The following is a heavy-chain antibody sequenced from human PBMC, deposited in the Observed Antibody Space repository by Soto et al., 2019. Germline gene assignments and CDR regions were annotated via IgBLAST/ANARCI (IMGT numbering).Heavy chain of an antibody. CDR2: ISSSSSYI. V-gene: IGHV3-21*01. J-gene: IGHJ6*02. CDR3: ARAVLRVTRYTDLDYGMDV. D-gene: IGHD2-2*02. CDR1: GFTFSSYS. Sequence: GGSLRLACAASGFTFSSYSMNWVRQAPGKGLEWVSSISSSSSYIYYADSVKGRFTISRDNAKNSLYLQMNSLRAEDTAVYYCARAVLRVTRYTDLDYGMDVWGQGTTVTVSS.